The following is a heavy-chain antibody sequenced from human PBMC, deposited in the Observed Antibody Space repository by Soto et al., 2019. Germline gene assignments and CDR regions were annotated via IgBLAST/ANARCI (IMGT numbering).Heavy chain of an antibody. J-gene: IGHJ5*02. CDR3: ERDGAAAGLYNWFDP. CDR1: GGSISSYY. CDR2: IYYSGST. V-gene: IGHV4-59*01. Sequence: QVQLQESGPGLVKPSETLSLTCTVSGGSISSYYWSWIRQPPGQGLEWIGYIYYSGSTNYNPSSKSRVTISVDTSKNQFYLKLSSVTAADTAVYYCERDGAAAGLYNWFDPWGQGTLVTVSS. D-gene: IGHD6-13*01.